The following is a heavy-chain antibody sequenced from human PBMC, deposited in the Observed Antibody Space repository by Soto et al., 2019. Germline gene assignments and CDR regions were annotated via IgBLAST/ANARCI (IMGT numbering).Heavy chain of an antibody. J-gene: IGHJ4*02. CDR3: ARDRGYSCFDY. Sequence: GGSLRLSCAASGFTFSSYAMHWVRQAPGKGLEWVAVISYDGSNKYYADSVKGRFTISRDNSENTLYLQMNGLRAEDTAVYYCARDRGYSCFDYWGLGTLVTVSS. CDR1: GFTFSSYA. CDR2: ISYDGSNK. V-gene: IGHV3-30-3*01. D-gene: IGHD5-18*01.